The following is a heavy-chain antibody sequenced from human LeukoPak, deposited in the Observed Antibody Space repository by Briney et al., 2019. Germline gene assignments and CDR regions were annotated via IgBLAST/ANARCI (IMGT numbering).Heavy chain of an antibody. CDR2: INSDGSST. Sequence: GSLRLSCAASGFTFSSYWMHWVRQAPGKGLVWVSHINSDGSSTTYADSVKGRLTISRDNAENTLYLQMNSLRAEDTAVYYCARAWSSRGYSGYDYYFDYWGQGTLVTVSS. V-gene: IGHV3-74*01. J-gene: IGHJ4*02. CDR3: ARAWSSRGYSGYDYYFDY. CDR1: GFTFSSYW. D-gene: IGHD5-12*01.